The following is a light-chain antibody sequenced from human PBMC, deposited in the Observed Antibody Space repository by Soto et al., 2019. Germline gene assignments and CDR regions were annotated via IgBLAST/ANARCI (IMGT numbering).Light chain of an antibody. CDR3: QQYNTSPLT. CDR1: QSISWW. CDR2: DAS. J-gene: IGKJ4*02. V-gene: IGKV1-5*01. Sequence: DIQMTQSPSTLSASVGDRVTITCRASQSISWWLAWYQQKPGKAPNLLIYDASSLQSGVPSRFSGSGAGTEFTLTISSLHPDDFVTYYCQQYNTSPLTFGGGTKVDI.